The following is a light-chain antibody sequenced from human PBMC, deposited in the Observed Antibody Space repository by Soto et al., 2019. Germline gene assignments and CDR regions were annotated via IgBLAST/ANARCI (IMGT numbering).Light chain of an antibody. V-gene: IGKV1-5*01. J-gene: IGKJ2*01. CDR2: DVS. CDR3: QQYDSSRT. CDR1: QSVSDS. Sequence: DIQMTQSPSTLSASVGDTVTITCRASQSVSDSLAWYQVKPGEAPKLLIFDVSNLETGVPSRFSGSGSGTEFSLTIRGMQPDDFATYYCQQYDSSRTLGQGTKVDIK.